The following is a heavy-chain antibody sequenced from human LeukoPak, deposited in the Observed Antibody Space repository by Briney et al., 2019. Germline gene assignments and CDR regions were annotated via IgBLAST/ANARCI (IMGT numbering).Heavy chain of an antibody. J-gene: IGHJ5*02. CDR3: ARYSSSSFDP. CDR2: IYYSGST. D-gene: IGHD6-13*01. Sequence: SETLSLTCTVSGGSISSYYWSWIRQPPGKGLEWIGYIYYSGSTNYNPPLKSRVTISVDTSRNQFSLKLSSVTAADTAVYYCARYSSSSFDPWGQGTLVTVSS. V-gene: IGHV4-59*01. CDR1: GGSISSYY.